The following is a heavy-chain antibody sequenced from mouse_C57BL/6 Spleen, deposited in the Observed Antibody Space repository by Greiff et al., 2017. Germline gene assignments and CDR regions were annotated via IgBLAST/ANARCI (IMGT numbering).Heavy chain of an antibody. D-gene: IGHD1-1*01. V-gene: IGHV1-55*01. J-gene: IGHJ4*01. Sequence: QVQLQQPGAELVKPGASVKMSCKASGYTFTSYWITWVKQRPGQGLEWIGDIYPGSGSTNYNEQFKSKATLTVDTTSSTAYMQLSRLTSADSAVYYCARGITTVVAYYYAMDYWGQGTTVTVSS. CDR2: IYPGSGST. CDR1: GYTFTSYW. CDR3: ARGITTVVAYYYAMDY.